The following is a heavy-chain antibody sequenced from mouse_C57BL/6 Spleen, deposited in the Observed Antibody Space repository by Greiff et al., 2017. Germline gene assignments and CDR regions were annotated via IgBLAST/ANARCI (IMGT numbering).Heavy chain of an antibody. CDR1: GYTFTSYW. V-gene: IGHV1-50*01. CDR3: AGKYGYDAWFAY. CDR2: IDPSDSYT. D-gene: IGHD2-2*01. J-gene: IGHJ3*01. Sequence: QVQLQQPGAELVKPGASVKLSCKASGYTFTSYWMQWVKQRPGQGLEWIGEIDPSDSYTNYNQKFKGKATLTVDTSSSTAYMQLSRLTSEDSAVYYCAGKYGYDAWFAYWGQGTLVTVSA.